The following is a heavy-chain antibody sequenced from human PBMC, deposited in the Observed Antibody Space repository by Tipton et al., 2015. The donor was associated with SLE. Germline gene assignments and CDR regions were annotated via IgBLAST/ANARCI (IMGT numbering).Heavy chain of an antibody. CDR3: ARKQWLPGAFDI. D-gene: IGHD6-19*01. CDR1: GFTFSSYA. V-gene: IGHV1-18*01. Sequence: SCAASGFTFSSYAMSWVRQAPGQGLEWMGWISAYNGNTNYAQKLQGRVTMTTDTSTSTAYMELRSLRSDDTAVYYCARKQWLPGAFDIWGQGTMVTVSS. J-gene: IGHJ3*02. CDR2: ISAYNGNT.